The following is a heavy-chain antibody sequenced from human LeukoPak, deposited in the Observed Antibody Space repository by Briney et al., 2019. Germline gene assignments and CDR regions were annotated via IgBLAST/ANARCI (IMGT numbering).Heavy chain of an antibody. CDR2: ISSFSGYT. Sequence: PGGSLRLSCAASGFTFSAFSMNWVRQAPGKGLEWVSSISSFSGYTYYADSVKGRFTISRDNAKNSLYLQMNSLRAEDTAVYYCARVAIQNDMDVWGQGTTVTVSS. V-gene: IGHV3-21*01. CDR1: GFTFSAFS. D-gene: IGHD5-18*01. J-gene: IGHJ6*02. CDR3: ARVAIQNDMDV.